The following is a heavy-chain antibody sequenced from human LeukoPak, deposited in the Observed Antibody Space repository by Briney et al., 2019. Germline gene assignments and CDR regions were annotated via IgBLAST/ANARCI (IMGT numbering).Heavy chain of an antibody. CDR3: ARVPAPLYDYVWGSYRLPLYYFDY. Sequence: SETLSLTCAVYGGSFSGYYWSWIRQPPGKGLEWIGEINHSGSTNYNPSLKSRVTISVDTSKNQFSLKLSSVTAADTAVYYCARVPAPLYDYVWGSYRLPLYYFDYWGQGTLVTVSS. D-gene: IGHD3-16*02. CDR1: GGSFSGYY. J-gene: IGHJ4*02. CDR2: INHSGST. V-gene: IGHV4-34*01.